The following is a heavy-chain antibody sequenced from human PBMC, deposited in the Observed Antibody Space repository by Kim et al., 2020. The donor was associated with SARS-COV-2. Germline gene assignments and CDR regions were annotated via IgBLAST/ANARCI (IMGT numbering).Heavy chain of an antibody. CDR1: GFTFSSNW. CDR3: VRDFGH. CDR2: IKGDGSEK. J-gene: IGHJ4*02. Sequence: GGSLRLSCVASGFTFSSNWMSWVRQAPGKGLEWVANIKGDGSEKYHVDSVKGRFTISRDNARSSLYLQVNSLRDEDTAVYYCVRDFGHWGQGTLVTVSS. D-gene: IGHD3-16*01. V-gene: IGHV3-7*01.